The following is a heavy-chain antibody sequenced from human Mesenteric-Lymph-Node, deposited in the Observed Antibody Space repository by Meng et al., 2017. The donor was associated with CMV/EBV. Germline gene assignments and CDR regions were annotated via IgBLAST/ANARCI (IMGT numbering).Heavy chain of an antibody. J-gene: IGHJ4*02. D-gene: IGHD3-3*01. CDR3: ASAYYDFWSGYSRWYFDY. Sequence: SVKVSCKASGYTFTGYYMHWVRQAPGQGLEWMGGIIPIFGTANYAQKFQGRVTITTDESTSTAYMELSSLRSEDTAVYYCASAYYDFWSGYSRWYFDYWGQGTLVTVSS. V-gene: IGHV1-69*05. CDR1: GYTFTGYY. CDR2: IIPIFGTA.